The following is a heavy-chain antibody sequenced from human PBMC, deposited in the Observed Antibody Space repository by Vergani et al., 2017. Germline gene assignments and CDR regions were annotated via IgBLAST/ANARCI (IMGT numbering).Heavy chain of an antibody. D-gene: IGHD3-3*01. CDR2: ISYDGSNK. J-gene: IGHJ3*02. Sequence: QVQLVESGGGVVQPGRSLRLSCAASGFTFSSYAMHWFRQAPGKGLEWVAGISYDGSNKYYADSVKGRFTISRDNSKNTLYLQMNSLRAEDTAVYYCASTGITIFGVANGAFDIWGQGTMVTVSS. CDR3: ASTGITIFGVANGAFDI. CDR1: GFTFSSYA. V-gene: IGHV3-30-3*01.